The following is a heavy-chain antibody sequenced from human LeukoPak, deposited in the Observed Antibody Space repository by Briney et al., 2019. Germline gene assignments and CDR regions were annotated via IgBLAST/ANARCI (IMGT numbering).Heavy chain of an antibody. J-gene: IGHJ4*02. CDR3: ARAPWGDSGYGTFDY. CDR1: GGTFGSYA. V-gene: IGHV1-69*13. CDR2: IIPIFGTA. D-gene: IGHD5-12*01. Sequence: SVKVSCKASGGTFGSYAISWVRQAPGQGLEWMGGIIPIFGTANYAQKFQGRVTITADESTSTAYMELSSLRSEDTAVYYCARAPWGDSGYGTFDYWGQGTLVTVSS.